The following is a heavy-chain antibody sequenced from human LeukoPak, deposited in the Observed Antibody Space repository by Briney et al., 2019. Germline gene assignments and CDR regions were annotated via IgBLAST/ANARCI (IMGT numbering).Heavy chain of an antibody. D-gene: IGHD1-7*01. CDR2: IYSGGST. CDR3: ARDSNFDWFDP. J-gene: IGHJ5*02. CDR1: GFTVSSSY. Sequence: GGSLRLSCAASGFTVSSSYMNWVRQAPGKGLEWVSVIYSGGSTYYADSVKGRFTVSRDNSKNTLYLQMNSLRAEDTAVYYCARDSNFDWFDPWGQGTLVTVSS. V-gene: IGHV3-66*01.